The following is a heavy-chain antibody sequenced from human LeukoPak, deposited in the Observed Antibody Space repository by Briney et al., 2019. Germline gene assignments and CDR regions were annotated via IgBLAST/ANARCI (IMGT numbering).Heavy chain of an antibody. Sequence: GGSLRLSCTASGITFSSYWMHWVRQAPGKGLVWVSRINSDGGSTSYADSVEGRFTISRDNAKNTLYLQMNSLRAEDTAVYYCARRIQGMAPYYFDYWGQGTLVTVSS. CDR2: INSDGGST. J-gene: IGHJ4*02. V-gene: IGHV3-74*01. D-gene: IGHD5-24*01. CDR1: GITFSSYW. CDR3: ARRIQGMAPYYFDY.